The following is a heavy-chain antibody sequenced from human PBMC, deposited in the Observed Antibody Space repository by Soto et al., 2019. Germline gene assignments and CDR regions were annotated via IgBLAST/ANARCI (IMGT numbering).Heavy chain of an antibody. Sequence: GGSLSLSCAASGFTFSSYAMSWVRQAPGKGLEWVSTISRSGDTTYYADSVKGRFTVSRDNSKNALYLQLNSLRAEDTAVYYCARPFPDNTYYYYGMDVWGQGTTVTVPS. J-gene: IGHJ6*02. CDR2: ISRSGDTT. D-gene: IGHD1-1*01. V-gene: IGHV3-23*01. CDR3: ARPFPDNTYYYYGMDV. CDR1: GFTFSSYA.